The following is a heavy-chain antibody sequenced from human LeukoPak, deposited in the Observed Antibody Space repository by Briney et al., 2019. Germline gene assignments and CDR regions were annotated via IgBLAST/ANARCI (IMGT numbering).Heavy chain of an antibody. CDR2: IYSGGST. Sequence: PGGSLRLSCAASGFTVSSNYMSWVRQAPGKGLEWVSVIYSGGSTYYADSVQGRFTISRDNSKNSVYLQMNSLRGEDTALYYCAKGGTWNWFDPWGQGTLVTVSS. J-gene: IGHJ5*02. V-gene: IGHV3-53*01. CDR1: GFTVSSNY. CDR3: AKGGTWNWFDP.